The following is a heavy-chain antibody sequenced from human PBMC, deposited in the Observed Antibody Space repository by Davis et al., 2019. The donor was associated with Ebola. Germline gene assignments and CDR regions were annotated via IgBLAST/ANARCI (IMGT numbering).Heavy chain of an antibody. CDR3: ARDPYGDYWLDY. CDR1: GFTFDTYD. Sequence: GGSLRLSCAASGFTFDTYDMTWVRQAPGKGLEWVASISNSGAHKNYADSLQGRFTVARDNAKNALYLQMNSLRAEDTAVYYCARDPYGDYWLDYWGQGTLVTVSS. CDR2: ISNSGAHK. D-gene: IGHD4-17*01. V-gene: IGHV3-21*01. J-gene: IGHJ4*02.